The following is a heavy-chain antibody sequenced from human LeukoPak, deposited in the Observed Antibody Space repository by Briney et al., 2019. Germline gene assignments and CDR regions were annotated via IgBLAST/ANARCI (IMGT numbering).Heavy chain of an antibody. D-gene: IGHD6-19*01. CDR2: MNPNSGNT. V-gene: IGHV1-8*01. CDR1: GYTFTSYD. Sequence: ASVKVSCKASGYTFTSYDINWVRQATGQGLEWMGWMNPNSGNTGYAQKFQGRVTMTRNTSISTAYMELSSLRSEDTAVYYCARGRGPTGQWLVRYYYYYYMDVWGKGTTVTVSS. CDR3: ARGRGPTGQWLVRYYYYYYMDV. J-gene: IGHJ6*03.